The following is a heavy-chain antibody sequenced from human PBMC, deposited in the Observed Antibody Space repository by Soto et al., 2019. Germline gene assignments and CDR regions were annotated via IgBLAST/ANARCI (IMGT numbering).Heavy chain of an antibody. Sequence: GESLKISCKASGYSFTIYWIGWVLQMPGKGLEWMGIIYPGDSDTIYSPSFQGQVTISADKSISTAYLQWNSLKASDTAMYYCARPPYSASYYYFDQWGQGTPVTVSS. CDR2: IYPGDSDT. V-gene: IGHV5-51*01. D-gene: IGHD1-26*01. J-gene: IGHJ4*02. CDR1: GYSFTIYW. CDR3: ARPPYSASYYYFDQ.